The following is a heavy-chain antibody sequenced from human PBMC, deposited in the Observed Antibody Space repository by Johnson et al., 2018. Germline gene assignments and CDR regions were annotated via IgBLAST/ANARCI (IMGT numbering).Heavy chain of an antibody. Sequence: VQLVQSGGVVVQPGGSLRLSCAASGFTFDDYAMHWVRQAPGKGLEWVSLISWDGGSTYYADSVKGRFTISRDNSKNSLYLQMNSLRAEDTALYYCAKVSGPYYYGSGSYSYYNMDVWGKGTTVTVSS. CDR2: ISWDGGST. D-gene: IGHD3-10*01. J-gene: IGHJ6*03. V-gene: IGHV3-43D*03. CDR1: GFTFDDYA. CDR3: AKVSGPYYYGSGSYSYYNMDV.